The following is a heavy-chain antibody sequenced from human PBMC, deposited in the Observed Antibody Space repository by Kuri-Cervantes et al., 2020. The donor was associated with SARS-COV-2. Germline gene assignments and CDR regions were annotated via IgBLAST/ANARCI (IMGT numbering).Heavy chain of an antibody. CDR2: IYHSGST. CDR3: ARDVLLWFREYKGKFDY. D-gene: IGHD3-10*01. V-gene: IGHV4-4*02. J-gene: IGHJ4*02. Sequence: SETLSLTCAVSGGSISSSNWWSWVRQPPGKGLEWIGEIYHSGSTNYNPSLKSRVTISVDKSKNQFSLKLSSVTAADTAVYYCARDVLLWFREYKGKFDYWGQGTLVTVSS. CDR1: GGSISSSNW.